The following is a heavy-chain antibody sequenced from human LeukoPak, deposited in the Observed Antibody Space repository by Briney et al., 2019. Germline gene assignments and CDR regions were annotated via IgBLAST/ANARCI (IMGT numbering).Heavy chain of an antibody. V-gene: IGHV3-7*01. CDR3: ARGLEVGATRRGVFDI. CDR1: GFTFSTYW. J-gene: IGHJ3*02. CDR2: IKQDGSVR. Sequence: GGSLRLSCATSGFTFSTYWMSWVRQAPGKGLEWVANIKQDGSVRYFVDSVKGRFTISRDNAKNSLSLQMNSLRAEDTAVYYCARGLEVGATRRGVFDIWGQGTMVTVSS. D-gene: IGHD1-26*01.